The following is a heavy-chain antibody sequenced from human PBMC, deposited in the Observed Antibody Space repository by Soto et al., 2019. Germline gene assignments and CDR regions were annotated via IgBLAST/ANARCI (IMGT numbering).Heavy chain of an antibody. CDR1: GGSISSYY. CDR2: IYYSGST. V-gene: IGHV4-59*01. Sequence: PSETLSLTCTVSGGSISSYYWSWIRQPPGKGLEWIGYIYYSGSTNYNPSLKSRVTISVDTSKNQFSLKLSSVTAADTAVYYCARAHYGDFDLDYWGQGTLVTVSS. CDR3: ARAHYGDFDLDY. J-gene: IGHJ4*02. D-gene: IGHD4-17*01.